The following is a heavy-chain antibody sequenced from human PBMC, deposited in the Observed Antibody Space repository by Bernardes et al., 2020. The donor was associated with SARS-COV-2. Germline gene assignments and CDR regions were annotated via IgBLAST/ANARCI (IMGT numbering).Heavy chain of an antibody. Sequence: GSLRLSCAASGFTFSSYSMNWVRQAPGKGLEWVSSISSSSSYIYYADSVKGRFTISRDNAKNSLYLQMNSLRAEDTAVYYCARDTYSSGWYFGWFDPWGQGTLVTVSS. CDR2: ISSSSSYI. D-gene: IGHD6-19*01. J-gene: IGHJ5*02. CDR1: GFTFSSYS. V-gene: IGHV3-21*01. CDR3: ARDTYSSGWYFGWFDP.